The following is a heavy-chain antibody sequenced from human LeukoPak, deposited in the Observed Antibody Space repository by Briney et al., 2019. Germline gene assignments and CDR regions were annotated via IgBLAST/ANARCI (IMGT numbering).Heavy chain of an antibody. CDR3: AQGSGFYYDY. D-gene: IGHD3-22*01. CDR1: GLSLRNVW. V-gene: IGHV3-15*07. J-gene: IGHJ4*02. Sequence: GGSLRLSCAVSGLSLRNVWMNWLRQAPGKGLEWAGLIKRETDGGTTDFAAPVKGRFTISRDDSKNTLYLQMNRLTSEDTVVYYCAQGSGFYYDYWGQGTLVTVSS. CDR2: IKRETDGGTT.